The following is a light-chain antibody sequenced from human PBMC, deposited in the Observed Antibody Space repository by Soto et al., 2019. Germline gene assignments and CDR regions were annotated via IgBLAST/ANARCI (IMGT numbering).Light chain of an antibody. CDR1: QSVTTRY. Sequence: ELVLTQSPGTLSLSPGERATLSCRASQSVTTRYLAWYQQKPGQAPRLLIHGVSSRATGIPDRFSGSGSGTDFILTISRLEPEDFAVYYCQQFGTSPLVTFGPGTKVDIK. V-gene: IGKV3-20*01. J-gene: IGKJ3*01. CDR3: QQFGTSPLVT. CDR2: GVS.